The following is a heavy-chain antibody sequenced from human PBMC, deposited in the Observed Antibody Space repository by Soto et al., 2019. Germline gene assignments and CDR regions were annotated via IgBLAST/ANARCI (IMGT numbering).Heavy chain of an antibody. D-gene: IGHD2-21*01. CDR2: MNPSSGNT. CDR3: AKIADFFHYHMDV. CDR1: GVTFGNYE. V-gene: IGHV1-8*01. Sequence: QVLLMQSGAEVRKPGASVTVACEASGVTFGNYEINWVRQAPGQGLEWMGWMNPSSGNTGHAQKFQGRVTMTRITSTSTAYMELRSLTSEDTAVYYCAKIADFFHYHMDVWGEGTTVTVSS. J-gene: IGHJ6*03.